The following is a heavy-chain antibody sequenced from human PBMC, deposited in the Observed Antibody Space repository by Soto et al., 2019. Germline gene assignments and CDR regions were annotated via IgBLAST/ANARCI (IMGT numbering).Heavy chain of an antibody. Sequence: SETLSLTCTVSGGSISSYYWSWIRQPPGKGLEWIGSIFYSGSIMYNPSLKSRLTMFVDTSKNQFSLKLNSVTAADTAVYYCVRHAQWIIRAYWGQGSLVTVS. V-gene: IGHV4-59*04. CDR2: IFYSGSI. D-gene: IGHD5-12*01. CDR1: GGSISSYY. J-gene: IGHJ4*02. CDR3: VRHAQWIIRAY.